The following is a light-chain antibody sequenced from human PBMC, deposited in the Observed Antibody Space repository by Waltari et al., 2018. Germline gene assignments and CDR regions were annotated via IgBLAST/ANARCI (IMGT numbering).Light chain of an antibody. CDR2: KAS. Sequence: DIQMTQSPSTLSASVGVRVTITCRASQSISTWLAWYQQKPGKAPKLLVYKASLLESGVPLRFSGSGSGTKFTLTISGLQPDDSATYYCQQSHNSWTFGQGTKVEIK. CDR3: QQSHNSWT. J-gene: IGKJ1*01. CDR1: QSISTW. V-gene: IGKV1-5*03.